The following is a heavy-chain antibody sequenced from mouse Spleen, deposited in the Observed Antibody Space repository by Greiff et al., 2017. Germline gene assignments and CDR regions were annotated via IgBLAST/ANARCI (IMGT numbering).Heavy chain of an antibody. Sequence: EVQLVESGGGLVKPGGSLKLSCAASGFTFSDYYMYWVRQTPEKRLEWVATISDGGSYTYYPDSVKGRFTISRDNAKNNLYLQMSSLKSEDTAMYYCARHYDYDEGFAYWGQGTLVTVSA. V-gene: IGHV5-4*02. CDR2: ISDGGSYT. J-gene: IGHJ3*01. D-gene: IGHD2-4*01. CDR3: ARHYDYDEGFAY. CDR1: GFTFSDYY.